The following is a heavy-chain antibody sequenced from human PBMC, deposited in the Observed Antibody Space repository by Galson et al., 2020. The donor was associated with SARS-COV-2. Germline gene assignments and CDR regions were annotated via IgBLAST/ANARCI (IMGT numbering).Heavy chain of an antibody. CDR1: GGSFSAYY. D-gene: IGHD3-22*01. Sequence: SETLSLTCTVYGGSFSAYYWSWIRQPPGKGLEWIGDIYYSGRTNYNPSLKSRVTISVDASKNQFSLNLGSVTAADAAVYYCARAPTSSGFLYYYYYGMDVWGQGTTVTVSS. V-gene: IGHV4-34*01. CDR3: ARAPTSSGFLYYYYYGMDV. J-gene: IGHJ6*02. CDR2: IYYSGRT.